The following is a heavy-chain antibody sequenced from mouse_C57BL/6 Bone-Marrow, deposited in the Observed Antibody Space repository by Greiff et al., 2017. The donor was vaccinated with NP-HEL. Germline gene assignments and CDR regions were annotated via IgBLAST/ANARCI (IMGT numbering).Heavy chain of an antibody. CDR1: GFNIKDDY. J-gene: IGHJ3*01. V-gene: IGHV14-4*01. D-gene: IGHD1-1*01. CDR2: IDPENGDT. CDR3: TRYFYGSSYVAPPPWFAY. Sequence: EVQLQQSGAELVRPGASVKLSCTASGFNIKDDYMHWVKQRPEQGLEWIGWIDPENGDTEYASKFQGKATITADTSSNTAYLQLSSLTSEDTAVYYCTRYFYGSSYVAPPPWFAYWGQGTLGTVSA.